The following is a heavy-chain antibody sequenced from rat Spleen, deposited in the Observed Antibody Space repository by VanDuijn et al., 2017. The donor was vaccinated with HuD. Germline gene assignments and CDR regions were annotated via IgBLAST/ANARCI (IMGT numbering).Heavy chain of an antibody. D-gene: IGHD1-12*02. CDR1: GYSITSSYR. J-gene: IGHJ3*01. CDR3: ARSDGTNYYLPFAY. V-gene: IGHV3-3*01. Sequence: EVQLQESGPGLVKPSQSLSLTCSVTGYSITSSYRWNWIRKFPGNKLEWMGYINSAGSTNYNPSLKSRISITRDTSKNQFFLQVNSVSTEDTATYYCARSDGTNYYLPFAYWGQGTLVTVSS. CDR2: INSAGST.